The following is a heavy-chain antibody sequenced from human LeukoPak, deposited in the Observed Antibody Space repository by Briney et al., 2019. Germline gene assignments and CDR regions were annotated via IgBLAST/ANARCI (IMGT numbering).Heavy chain of an antibody. CDR2: IYPRDGST. Sequence: GASVKVSCKASGYTFTSNYIHWVRQAPGQGLEWMGMIYPRDGSTSYAQKFQGRVTMTRDTSISTAYMELSRLRSDDTAVYYCARGGDYYDSSGYADWYFDLWGRGTLVTVSS. CDR1: GYTFTSNY. D-gene: IGHD3-22*01. V-gene: IGHV1-46*01. CDR3: ARGGDYYDSSGYADWYFDL. J-gene: IGHJ2*01.